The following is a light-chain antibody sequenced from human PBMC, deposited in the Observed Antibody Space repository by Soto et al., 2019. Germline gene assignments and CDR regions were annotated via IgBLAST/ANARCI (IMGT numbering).Light chain of an antibody. Sequence: EIEMTQSPATLSVSPGERAILSCRASQSVSSNLAWYQQKPGQAPRLLIYGASTRATGIPARFSGSGSGTEFPLTSSTLQSDDFAVYSCQQYNDWPPWTFGPGTKVEIK. CDR2: GAS. CDR1: QSVSSN. CDR3: QQYNDWPPWT. J-gene: IGKJ1*01. V-gene: IGKV3-15*01.